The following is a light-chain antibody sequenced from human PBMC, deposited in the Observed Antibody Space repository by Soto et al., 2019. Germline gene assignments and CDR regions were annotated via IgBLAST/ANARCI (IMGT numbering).Light chain of an antibody. CDR3: QHFGSSRGT. CDR1: QSLTRN. V-gene: IGKV3-20*01. Sequence: EIVMTQSPGTLSVSPGERVTLSCRASQSLTRNLAWHQHKPGQSPRLLIYGASARATGIPDRFSGSGSGTDFTLTISRLEPEDFAVYYCQHFGSSRGTFGQGTKVDIK. CDR2: GAS. J-gene: IGKJ1*01.